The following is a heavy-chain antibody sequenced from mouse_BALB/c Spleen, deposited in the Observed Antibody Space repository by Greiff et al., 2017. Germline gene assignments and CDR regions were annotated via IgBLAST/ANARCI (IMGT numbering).Heavy chain of an antibody. J-gene: IGHJ4*01. CDR2: ISYDGSN. Sequence: ESGPGLVKPSQSLSLTCSVTGYSITSGYYWNWIRQFPGNKLEWMGYISYDGSNNYNPSLKNRISITRDTSKNQFFLKLNSVTTEDTATYYCARSSLDYDKAMDYWGQGTSVTVSS. D-gene: IGHD2-4*01. CDR3: ARSSLDYDKAMDY. V-gene: IGHV3-6*02. CDR1: GYSITSGYY.